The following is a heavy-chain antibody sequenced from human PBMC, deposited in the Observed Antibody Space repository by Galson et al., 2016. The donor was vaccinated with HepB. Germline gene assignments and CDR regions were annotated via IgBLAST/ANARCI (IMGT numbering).Heavy chain of an antibody. CDR1: GFTFSSYG. CDR2: IWYDGSNK. D-gene: IGHD3-16*01. V-gene: IGHV3-33*06. CDR3: TKESLRGNAFDV. Sequence: SLRLSCAASGFTFSSYGMYWVRQAPGKGLEWVAVIWYDGSNKYYADSVKGRFTISRDTSKNMLNLQMSSLRVEDTAVYYCTKESLRGNAFDVWGQGTLVIVSS. J-gene: IGHJ3*01.